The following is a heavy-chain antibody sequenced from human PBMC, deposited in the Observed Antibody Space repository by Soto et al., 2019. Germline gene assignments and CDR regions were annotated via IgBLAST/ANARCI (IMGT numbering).Heavy chain of an antibody. V-gene: IGHV3-33*01. D-gene: IGHD3-3*01. CDR1: GFTFSSYG. CDR2: IWYDGSNK. Sequence: QVQLVESGGGVVQPGRSLRLSCAASGFTFSSYGMHWVRQAPGKGLEWVAVIWYDGSNKYYADSVKGRFTISRDNSKNTLYLQMNSLRAEDTAVYYCARDRGFGVVHLEDYYGMDVWGQGTTVPVSS. J-gene: IGHJ6*02. CDR3: ARDRGFGVVHLEDYYGMDV.